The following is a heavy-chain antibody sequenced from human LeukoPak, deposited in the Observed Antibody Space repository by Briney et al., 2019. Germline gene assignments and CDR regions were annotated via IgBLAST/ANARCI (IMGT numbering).Heavy chain of an antibody. CDR1: GFTVSSNY. CDR2: IYSGGST. D-gene: IGHD1-26*01. Sequence: GGSLRLSCSASGFTVSSNYMSWVRQAPGKGLEWVSVIYSGGSTYYADSVKGRFTTSRDNSKNTLYLQMNSLRAEDTAVYYCASAIVGADGDYWGQGTLVTVSS. J-gene: IGHJ4*02. V-gene: IGHV3-66*01. CDR3: ASAIVGADGDY.